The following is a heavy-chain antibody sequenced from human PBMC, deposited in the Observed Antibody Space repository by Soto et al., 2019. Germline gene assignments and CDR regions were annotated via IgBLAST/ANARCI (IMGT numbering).Heavy chain of an antibody. CDR1: GFTFSSYA. CDR2: ISYDGSNK. V-gene: IGHV3-30-3*01. CDR3: ARENTIAFYYDSSAHIPHFDY. J-gene: IGHJ4*02. D-gene: IGHD3-22*01. Sequence: GGSLRLSCAASGFTFSSYAMHWVRQAPGKGLEWVAVISYDGSNKYYADSVKGRFTISRDNSKNTLYVQMNSLRAEDTAVYYCARENTIAFYYDSSAHIPHFDYWGQGTLVTVSS.